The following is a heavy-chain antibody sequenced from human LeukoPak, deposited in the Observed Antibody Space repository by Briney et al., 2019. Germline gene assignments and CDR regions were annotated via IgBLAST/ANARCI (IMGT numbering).Heavy chain of an antibody. CDR1: GYTFTSYY. CDR3: AREGLGELTLGY. D-gene: IGHD3-16*01. V-gene: IGHV1-46*01. Sequence: ASVKVSCKASGYTFTSYYMHWVRQAPGQGLEWMGIINPSGGSTSYAQKFQGRVTMTRDTSTSTVYMELSSLRSDDTAVYYCAREGLGELTLGYWGQGTLVTVSS. J-gene: IGHJ4*02. CDR2: INPSGGST.